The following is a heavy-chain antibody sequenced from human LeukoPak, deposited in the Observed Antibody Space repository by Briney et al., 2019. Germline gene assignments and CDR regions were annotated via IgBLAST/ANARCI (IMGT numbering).Heavy chain of an antibody. CDR1: GASITDYY. D-gene: IGHD5-24*01. CDR2: IYYSGSP. CDR3: AYGGDAYKTGY. J-gene: IGHJ4*02. Sequence: SETLSLACTVSGASITDYYWSWIRQPPAKGLEWIGYIYYSGSPNYNPSLKSRVTLSLDASQNQFSLKLTSVTAADTAVYYCAYGGDAYKTGYWGQGTLVTVSS. V-gene: IGHV4-59*01.